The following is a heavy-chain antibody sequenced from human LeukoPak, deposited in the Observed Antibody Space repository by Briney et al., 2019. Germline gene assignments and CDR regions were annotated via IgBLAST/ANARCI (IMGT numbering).Heavy chain of an antibody. D-gene: IGHD3-22*01. CDR3: AKDYYDSSGYSYYFDY. Sequence: GGSLRLSCAASGFTFSRNGIHWVRQAPGKGLEWVAVISYDGYNKNYADSVKGRFTISRDNSKNTVYLQMNSLRAEDTAVYYCAKDYYDSSGYSYYFDYWGQGTLVTVSS. J-gene: IGHJ4*02. CDR2: ISYDGYNK. CDR1: GFTFSRNG. V-gene: IGHV3-30*18.